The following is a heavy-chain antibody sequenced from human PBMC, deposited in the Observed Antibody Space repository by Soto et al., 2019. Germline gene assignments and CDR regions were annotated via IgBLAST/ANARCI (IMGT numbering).Heavy chain of an antibody. V-gene: IGHV4-4*02. CDR1: GGSISSSNW. Sequence: SETLSLTCAVSGGSISSSNWWSWVRQPPGKGLEWIGEIYHSGSTNYNPSLKSRVTISIDKSKNQFSLKLSSVTAADTAVYYCASWSGYYFDYYGMDVWGQGTTVTVSS. CDR2: IYHSGST. CDR3: ASWSGYYFDYYGMDV. D-gene: IGHD3-3*01. J-gene: IGHJ6*02.